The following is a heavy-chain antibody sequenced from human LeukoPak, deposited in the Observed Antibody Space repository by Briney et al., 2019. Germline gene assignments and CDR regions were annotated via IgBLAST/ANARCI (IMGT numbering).Heavy chain of an antibody. J-gene: IGHJ6*02. Sequence: ASVKVSCKASGYTFTSYNINRVRQDTGQGREWMGGINPNSGNTDYAQKFHGRGTMTRNTAISEAYMELCSLRSEYTAVYYWARGLGSSSGRNGYGMDVWGQGTMVTVSS. CDR3: ARGLGSSSGRNGYGMDV. CDR2: INPNSGNT. D-gene: IGHD6-19*01. CDR1: GYTFTSYN. V-gene: IGHV1-8*01.